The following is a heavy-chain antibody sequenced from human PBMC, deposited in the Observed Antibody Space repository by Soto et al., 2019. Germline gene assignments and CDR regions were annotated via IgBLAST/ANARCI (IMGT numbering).Heavy chain of an antibody. CDR2: IIPLFDAV. Sequence: SVKVSCTTSEGKFNTYAISWVRQAPGQGLEWMGGIIPLFDAVKYAQKFQGRVTITADKSTCTPYMELHTLTSEDTAAYYCAIYDAVWRTSGYFYLDYWGQGTLVTVSS. CDR3: AIYDAVWRTSGYFYLDY. CDR1: EGKFNTYA. D-gene: IGHD3-22*01. V-gene: IGHV1-69*06. J-gene: IGHJ4*02.